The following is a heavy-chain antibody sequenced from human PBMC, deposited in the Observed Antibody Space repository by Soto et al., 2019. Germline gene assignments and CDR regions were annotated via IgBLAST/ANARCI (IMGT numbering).Heavy chain of an antibody. V-gene: IGHV1-8*01. CDR2: MNPNSGNT. Sequence: ASVKVSCKASGYTFTSYDINWVRQATGQGLEWMGWMNPNSGNTGYAQKFQGRVTMTRNTSISTAYMELSSLRSEDTAVYYCAKASAVMGMVITHFDHWGQGTLVTVSS. CDR1: GYTFTSYD. D-gene: IGHD3-22*01. CDR3: AKASAVMGMVITHFDH. J-gene: IGHJ4*02.